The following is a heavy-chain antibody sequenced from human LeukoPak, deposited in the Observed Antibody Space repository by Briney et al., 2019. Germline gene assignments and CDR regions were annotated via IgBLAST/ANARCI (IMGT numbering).Heavy chain of an antibody. CDR1: GGSFSGYY. V-gene: IGHV4-34*01. CDR2: INHSGST. J-gene: IGHJ4*02. CDR3: ASRYSSGWWHY. D-gene: IGHD6-19*01. Sequence: SETLSLTCAVYGGSFSGYYWSWIRQPPGKGLEWIGEINHSGSTNYNPFLKSRVTISVDTSKNQFSLKLSSVTAADTAVYYCASRYSSGWWHYWGRGTLVTVSS.